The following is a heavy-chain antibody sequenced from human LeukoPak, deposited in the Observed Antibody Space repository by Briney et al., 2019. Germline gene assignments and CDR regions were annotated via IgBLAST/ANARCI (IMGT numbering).Heavy chain of an antibody. Sequence: PSDTLSLTCAVSTGSINNQYWTWIRQPPGNGLEWIGYIYDTGNNNYNPSLKSRVNISIDTSKNQFSLKLTSVTAADTAVYYCARDQVGYGLDYWGQGTLVTVSS. CDR1: TGSINNQY. CDR3: ARDQVGYGLDY. V-gene: IGHV4-59*11. D-gene: IGHD5-18*01. CDR2: IYDTGNN. J-gene: IGHJ4*02.